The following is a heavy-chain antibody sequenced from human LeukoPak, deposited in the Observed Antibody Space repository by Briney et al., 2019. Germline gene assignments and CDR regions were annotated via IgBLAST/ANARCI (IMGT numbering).Heavy chain of an antibody. J-gene: IGHJ4*02. CDR2: ISWNSGSI. V-gene: IGHV3-9*01. CDR3: VKERSRTGYFDY. D-gene: IGHD2-2*01. CDR1: GFPFEDYP. Sequence: GGSLRLSCAAPGFPFEDYPMHWFRQAPGKGLDWVAAISWNSGSINYADSVKGRFTISRDNAKNSLYLQMNSLRAEDTAFYYCVKERSRTGYFDYWGQGTLVTVSS.